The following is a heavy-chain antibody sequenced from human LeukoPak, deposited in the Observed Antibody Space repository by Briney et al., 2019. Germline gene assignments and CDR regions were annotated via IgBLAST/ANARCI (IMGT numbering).Heavy chain of an antibody. CDR2: IRSKGYGGTT. CDR1: GFTFCDYA. D-gene: IGHD6-13*01. V-gene: IGHV3-49*04. CDR3: TRVVAAAGPGLYYYYYGMDV. J-gene: IGHJ6*02. Sequence: PGGSLRLSCTASGFTFCDYAMSWVRQAPGKGLEWVGFIRSKGYGGTTEYAASVKGRFTISRDDSKSIAYLQMNSLKTEDTAVYYCTRVVAAAGPGLYYYYYGMDVWGQGTTVTVSS.